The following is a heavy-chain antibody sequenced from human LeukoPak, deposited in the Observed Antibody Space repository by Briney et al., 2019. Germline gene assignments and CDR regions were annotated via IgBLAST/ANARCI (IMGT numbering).Heavy chain of an antibody. CDR2: TYYSGST. V-gene: IGHV4-39*01. CDR3: ARHSWYYYGSGSYSSKIWDY. D-gene: IGHD3-10*01. Sequence: SETLSLTCTVSGGSISSSSYYWGWIRQPPGKGLEWIGSTYYSGSTYYNPSLKSRVTISVDTSKNQFSLKLSSVTAADTAVYYCARHSWYYYGSGSYSSKIWDYWGQGTLVTVSS. CDR1: GGSISSSSYY. J-gene: IGHJ4*02.